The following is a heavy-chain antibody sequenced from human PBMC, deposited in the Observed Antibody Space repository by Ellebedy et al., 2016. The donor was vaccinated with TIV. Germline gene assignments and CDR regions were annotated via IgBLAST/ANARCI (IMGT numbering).Heavy chain of an antibody. CDR1: GGSISSSSYY. CDR2: IYYSGST. D-gene: IGHD4-23*01. J-gene: IGHJ3*02. Sequence: MPSETLSLTCTVSGGSISSSSYYWGWIRQPPGKGLEWIGSIYYSGSTYYNPSLKSRVTISVDTSKNQFSLKLSSVTAADTAVYYCARHMQPFHGGNSIGFDIWGQGTMVTVSS. CDR3: ARHMQPFHGGNSIGFDI. V-gene: IGHV4-39*01.